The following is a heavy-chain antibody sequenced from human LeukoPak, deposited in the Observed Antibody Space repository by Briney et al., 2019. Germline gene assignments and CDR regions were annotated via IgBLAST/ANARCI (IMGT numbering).Heavy chain of an antibody. CDR2: IYYSGTT. CDR3: ARSVAGPKNWFDP. Sequence: SETLCLTCTASGGSIKSTNHYWGWIRQPPGKALEWIGSIYYSGTTYYCPSLKSRVSISIDTSKNQFSLKLTSVTAADTALYYCARSVAGPKNWFDPWGQETLVTVSS. CDR1: GGSIKSTNHY. D-gene: IGHD6-19*01. J-gene: IGHJ5*02. V-gene: IGHV4-39*01.